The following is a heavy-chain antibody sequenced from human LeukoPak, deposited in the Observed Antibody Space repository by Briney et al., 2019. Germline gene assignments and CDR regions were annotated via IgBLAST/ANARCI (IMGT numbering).Heavy chain of an antibody. V-gene: IGHV4-61*01. D-gene: IGHD2-21*02. CDR1: GGSVSSGSYY. J-gene: IGHJ4*02. CDR2: IYYSGST. Sequence: TSETLSLTCTVSGGSVSSGSYYWSWIRQPPGKGLEWIGYIYYSGSTNYNPSLKSRVTISVDTSKNQFSLKLSSVTAVDTAVYYCASSLAYCGGDCYGPYDYWGQGTLVTVSS. CDR3: ASSLAYCGGDCYGPYDY.